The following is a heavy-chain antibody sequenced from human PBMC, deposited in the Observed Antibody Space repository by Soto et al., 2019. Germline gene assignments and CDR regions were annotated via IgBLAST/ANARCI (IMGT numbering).Heavy chain of an antibody. J-gene: IGHJ4*02. V-gene: IGHV1-2*04. CDR1: GYTFTGYY. D-gene: IGHD5-18*01. CDR3: ARAPLRGYSTFDY. Sequence: QVQLVQSGAEVKKPGASVKVSCKASGYTFTGYYMHWVRQAPGQGLEWMGWINPNSGGTNYAQKFQGWVTMTRDTSLSTAYMELSRLRSDDTAVYYCARAPLRGYSTFDYWGQGTLVTVSS. CDR2: INPNSGGT.